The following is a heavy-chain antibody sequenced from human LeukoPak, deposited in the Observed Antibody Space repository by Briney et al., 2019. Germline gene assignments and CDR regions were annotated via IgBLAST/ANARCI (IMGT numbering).Heavy chain of an antibody. CDR3: ARDRAGAAAGTVDY. Sequence: SVKVSCKASGGTFSSYAISWVRQAPGQGLEWMGRIIPIFGTANYAQKLQGRVTMTTDTSTSTAYMELRSLRSDDTAVYYCARDRAGAAAGTVDYWGQGTLVTVSS. CDR1: GGTFSSYA. CDR2: IIPIFGTA. D-gene: IGHD6-13*01. J-gene: IGHJ4*02. V-gene: IGHV1-69*05.